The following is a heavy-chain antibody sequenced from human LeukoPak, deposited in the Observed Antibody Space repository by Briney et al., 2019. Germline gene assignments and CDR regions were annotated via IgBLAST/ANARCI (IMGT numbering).Heavy chain of an antibody. V-gene: IGHV3-23*01. Sequence: GGSLRLSCAASGFTFSSYAMSWVRQAPGKGLEWVSVISGSGDSTYYADSVKGRFTITRDNSKNTMYLQMNSLRAGDTAVYYCAKGPPGNMVRGVIITYYFDSWGQGTLVTVSS. CDR2: ISGSGDST. CDR1: GFTFSSYA. CDR3: AKGPPGNMVRGVIITYYFDS. J-gene: IGHJ4*02. D-gene: IGHD3-10*01.